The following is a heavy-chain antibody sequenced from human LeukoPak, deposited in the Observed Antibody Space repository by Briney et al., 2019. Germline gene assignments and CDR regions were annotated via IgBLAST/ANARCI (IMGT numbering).Heavy chain of an antibody. D-gene: IGHD6-19*01. CDR3: ARVLPYSSGWGVDY. CDR1: GGSITSYY. CDR2: IYYSGST. V-gene: IGHV4-59*01. J-gene: IGHJ4*02. Sequence: PSETLSLTCTVSGGSITSYYWSWIRQPPRKGLEWIGYIYYSGSTNYNPSLKSRVTISVDTSKNQFSLNLSSVTAADTAVYYCARVLPYSSGWGVDYWGQGTLVTVSS.